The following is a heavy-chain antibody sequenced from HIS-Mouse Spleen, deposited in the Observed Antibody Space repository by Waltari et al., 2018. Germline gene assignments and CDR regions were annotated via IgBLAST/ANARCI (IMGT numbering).Heavy chain of an antibody. J-gene: IGHJ2*01. Sequence: QVKLQQWGAGLLKPSETLSLTCAVYGGSFIGYYCTWTGQPSGTGLVWLGEINHSGSTNYNPSLKSRVTISVDTSKNQFSLKLSSVTAADTAVYYCARGPRKVVVTYWYFDLWGRGTLVTVSS. V-gene: IGHV4-34*01. CDR1: GGSFIGYY. CDR2: INHSGST. D-gene: IGHD3-22*01. CDR3: ARGPRKVVVTYWYFDL.